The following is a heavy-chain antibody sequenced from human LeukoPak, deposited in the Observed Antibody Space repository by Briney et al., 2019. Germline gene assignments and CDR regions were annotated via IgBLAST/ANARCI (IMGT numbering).Heavy chain of an antibody. J-gene: IGHJ4*02. CDR2: IKEDGSEK. CDR3: ARDPDY. V-gene: IGHV3-7*05. CDR1: GFTFSNFW. Sequence: GGSLRLSCAASGFTFSNFWMSWVRQAPGRGLEWVASIKEDGSEKYYVDSVKGRFTISRDNAKDSLYLQINSLRAEDTAMYYCARDPDYWGQGTLVTVSS.